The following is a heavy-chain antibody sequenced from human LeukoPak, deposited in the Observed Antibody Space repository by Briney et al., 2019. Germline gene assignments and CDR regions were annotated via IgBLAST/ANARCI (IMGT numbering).Heavy chain of an antibody. J-gene: IGHJ4*02. CDR2: IYSGGST. Sequence: GGSLRLSCAASGFTVSSNYMSWVRQAPGKGLEWVSVIYSGGSTYYADSVKGRFTISRDDSKNTLYLQMKNLRAEDTAVYYCAKDGAWLRFDDWGQGILVSVSS. D-gene: IGHD5-12*01. CDR1: GFTVSSNY. V-gene: IGHV3-53*01. CDR3: AKDGAWLRFDD.